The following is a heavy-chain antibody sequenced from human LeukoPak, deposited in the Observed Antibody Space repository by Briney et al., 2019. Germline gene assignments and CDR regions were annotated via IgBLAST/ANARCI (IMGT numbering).Heavy chain of an antibody. CDR2: INHSGST. CDR1: GGSFSSYY. CDR3: ARGWTYAGAFDI. D-gene: IGHD3/OR15-3a*01. J-gene: IGHJ3*02. V-gene: IGHV4-34*01. Sequence: PSETLSLTCAVYGGSFSSYYWSWIRQPPGKGLEWIGEINHSGSTNYNPSLKSRVTISVDTSKNQFSLKLSSVTAADTAVYYCARGWTYAGAFDIWGQGTMVTVSS.